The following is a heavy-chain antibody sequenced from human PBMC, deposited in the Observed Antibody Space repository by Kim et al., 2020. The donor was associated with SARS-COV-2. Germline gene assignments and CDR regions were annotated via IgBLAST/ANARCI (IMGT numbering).Heavy chain of an antibody. V-gene: IGHV6-1*01. D-gene: IGHD1-26*01. J-gene: IGHJ4*02. CDR3: ARTSPYSGSYYGDV. Sequence: AVSVKSRITTNPDTSKNQFSLQLNSVTPEDTAVYYCARTSPYSGSYYGDVWGQGTLVTVSS.